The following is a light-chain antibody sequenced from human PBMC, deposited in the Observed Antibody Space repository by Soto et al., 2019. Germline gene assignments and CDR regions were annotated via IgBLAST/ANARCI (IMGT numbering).Light chain of an antibody. CDR2: NAA. CDR1: QSIATY. Sequence: DIQMTQSPSSLSASVGDRVTITCRANQSIATYLNLYQQTPGKAPKILIYNAAVLESGVPSRFTGSGTGTDFTLTVNSLQPEDFATYYCQQGFKTPPYTFGQGTKV. J-gene: IGKJ2*01. V-gene: IGKV1-39*01. CDR3: QQGFKTPPYT.